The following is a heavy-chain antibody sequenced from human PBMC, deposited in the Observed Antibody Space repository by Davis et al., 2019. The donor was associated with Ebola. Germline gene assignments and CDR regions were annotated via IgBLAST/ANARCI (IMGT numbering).Heavy chain of an antibody. CDR3: AKDTLGTLGVHYFDY. J-gene: IGHJ4*02. V-gene: IGHV3-43*02. D-gene: IGHD4-23*01. Sequence: PGGSLRLSCAASGFLFDDSAMHWVRQAPGQGLEWVSLINGDGSSTYYADSVEGRFTISRDNRKKSLYLQMNSLRSEDTAFYYCAKDTLGTLGVHYFDYWGQGTLVTVSS. CDR2: INGDGSST. CDR1: GFLFDDSA.